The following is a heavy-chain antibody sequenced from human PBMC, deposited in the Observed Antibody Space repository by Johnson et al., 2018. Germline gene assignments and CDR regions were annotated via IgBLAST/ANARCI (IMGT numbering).Heavy chain of an antibody. V-gene: IGHV1-69*01. CDR1: GGTFSSYA. Sequence: QVQLQESGAEVKKPGSSVKVSCKASGGTFSSYAIRWVRQAPGQGLEWLGGIIPIFGTANYAQKFQGRVTITADESTSTAYMELSSLRSEDTAVYYCARVFYYYYYGMDVWGQGTTVTVSS. CDR3: ARVFYYYYYGMDV. J-gene: IGHJ6*02. CDR2: IIPIFGTA.